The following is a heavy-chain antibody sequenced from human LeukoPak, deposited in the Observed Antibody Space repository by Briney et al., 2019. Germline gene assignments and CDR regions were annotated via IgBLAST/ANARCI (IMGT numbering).Heavy chain of an antibody. V-gene: IGHV1-69*13. CDR2: IIPIFGTA. CDR3: AYYDSSGYYYVYGY. Sequence: SVKVSCKASGGTFSSYAISWVRQAPGQGLEWMGGIIPIFGTANYAQKFQGRVTITADESASTAYMELSSLRSEDTAVYYCAYYDSSGYYYVYGYWGQGTLVTVSS. J-gene: IGHJ4*02. D-gene: IGHD3-22*01. CDR1: GGTFSSYA.